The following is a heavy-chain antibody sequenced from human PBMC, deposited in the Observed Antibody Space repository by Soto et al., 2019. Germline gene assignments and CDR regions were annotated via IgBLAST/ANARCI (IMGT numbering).Heavy chain of an antibody. CDR3: AKDLNMKVVSPPGWFEP. J-gene: IGHJ5*02. D-gene: IGHD3-22*01. CDR1: GFTFSSYA. Sequence: PGWSLRLSCAASGFTFSSYAMHWVRQAPGKGLEWVAVISYDGSNKYYADSVKGRFTISRDNFKNTVYLQMDSLRAEDTAMYYCAKDLNMKVVSPPGWFEPWGQGTRVTVSS. CDR2: ISYDGSNK. V-gene: IGHV3-30-3*01.